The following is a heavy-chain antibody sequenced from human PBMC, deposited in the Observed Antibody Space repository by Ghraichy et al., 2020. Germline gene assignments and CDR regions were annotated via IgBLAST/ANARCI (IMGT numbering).Heavy chain of an antibody. CDR2: INPNSGGT. Sequence: ASVKVSCKASGYTFTGYYMHWVRQAPDQGFEWMGWINPNSGGTNYAQKFQGRVTMNRDTSIRTAYMELSRLRSDDTAVYYCAITRGFGESWFDYWGQGTLVTVSS. V-gene: IGHV1-2*02. J-gene: IGHJ4*02. D-gene: IGHD3-10*01. CDR1: GYTFTGYY. CDR3: AITRGFGESWFDY.